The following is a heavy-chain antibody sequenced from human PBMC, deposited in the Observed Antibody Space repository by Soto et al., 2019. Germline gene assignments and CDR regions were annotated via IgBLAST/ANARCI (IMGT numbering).Heavy chain of an antibody. D-gene: IGHD4-17*01. J-gene: IGHJ5*01. Sequence: VGSLRLSCAASGFSFKSYAMSWARQAPGTGLMWVSTISGTGGTSFYADSVKGRFTISRDNSKNMVYLQMDSLRVDDTALYYCASDPHSAVTTGGWFESWGQGTLVTVSS. CDR1: GFSFKSYA. CDR3: ASDPHSAVTTGGWFES. V-gene: IGHV3-23*01. CDR2: ISGTGGTS.